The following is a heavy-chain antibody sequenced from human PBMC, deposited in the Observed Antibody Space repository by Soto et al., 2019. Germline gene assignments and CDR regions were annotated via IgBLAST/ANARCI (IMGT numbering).Heavy chain of an antibody. CDR1: GGSISSYY. CDR3: AREYSSSIDY. J-gene: IGHJ4*02. CDR2: IYYSGST. Sequence: QVQLQESGPGLVKPSETPSLPCTVSGGSISSYYWSWIRQPPGKGLEWIGYIYYSGSTNYNPSLKSRVTISVDTSKNQFSLKLSSVTAADTAVYYCAREYSSSIDYWGQGTLVTVSS. V-gene: IGHV4-59*01. D-gene: IGHD6-6*01.